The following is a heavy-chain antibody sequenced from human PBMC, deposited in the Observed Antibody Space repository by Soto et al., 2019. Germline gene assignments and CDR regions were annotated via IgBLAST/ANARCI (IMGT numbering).Heavy chain of an antibody. CDR3: ASNYLYYYGSGNTNYYGMDV. D-gene: IGHD3-10*01. V-gene: IGHV1-18*01. Sequence: QVQLVQSGAEVKKPGASVKVSCKASGYTFTSYVISWVRQAPGQGLEWMGWISAYNGNTNYAQKLQGRVTMTTDTSTSTAYMELRSLRSDDTAVYYCASNYLYYYGSGNTNYYGMDVWGQGTTVTVSS. CDR1: GYTFTSYV. CDR2: ISAYNGNT. J-gene: IGHJ6*02.